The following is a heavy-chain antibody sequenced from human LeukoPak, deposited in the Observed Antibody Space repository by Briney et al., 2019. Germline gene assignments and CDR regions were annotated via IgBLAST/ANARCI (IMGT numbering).Heavy chain of an antibody. CDR2: MNPNSGNT. CDR1: GYAFTSYD. V-gene: IGHV1-8*01. J-gene: IGHJ6*02. CDR3: AADPGVTFYYYGMDV. Sequence: ASVKVSCKASGYAFTSYDINWVRQATGQGLEWMGWMNPNSGNTGYAQKFQERVTITRDMSTSTAYMELSSLRSEDTAVYYCAADPGVTFYYYGMDVWGQGTTVTVSS. D-gene: IGHD2-21*02.